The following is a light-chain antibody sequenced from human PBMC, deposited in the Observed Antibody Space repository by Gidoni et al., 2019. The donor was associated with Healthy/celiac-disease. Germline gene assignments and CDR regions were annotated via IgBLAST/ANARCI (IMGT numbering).Light chain of an antibody. J-gene: IGKJ4*01. CDR2: DAS. V-gene: IGKV3-11*01. CDR3: QQRKRLT. Sequence: EIVLTQSPATLSLSPGERATLSCRASQSVSSYLAWYQQKPGQAPRLLIYDASNRATGIPARFRGSGSGTDFTLTIRSLEPEDFAVYYCQQRKRLTFGGGTKVEIK. CDR1: QSVSSY.